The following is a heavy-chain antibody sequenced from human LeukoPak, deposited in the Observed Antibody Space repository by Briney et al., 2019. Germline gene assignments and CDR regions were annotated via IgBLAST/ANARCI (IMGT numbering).Heavy chain of an antibody. Sequence: GGSLRLSCETSGFTLKNYWMSWLRRAPGKGLEWVSRSKYDGSTAMYAESVKGRFTISRDNARGTLYLQMNSLRVDDTAVYYCAKSDWFDPCGRGILVAVSS. V-gene: IGHV3-74*03. J-gene: IGHJ5*02. CDR3: AKSDWFDP. CDR2: SKYDGSTA. CDR1: GFTLKNYW.